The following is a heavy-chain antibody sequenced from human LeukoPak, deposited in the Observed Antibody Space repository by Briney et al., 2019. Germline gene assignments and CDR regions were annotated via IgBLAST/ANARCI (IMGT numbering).Heavy chain of an antibody. CDR1: GYSISSGYY. CDR2: IYHSGST. Sequence: SETLSLTCAVSGYSISSGYYWGWIRQPPGKGLEWIGSIYHSGSTYYNPSLKSRVTISVDTSKNQFSLKLSSVTAADTAVYYCARVLRYFDWSPGYMDVWGKGTTVTVS. J-gene: IGHJ6*03. D-gene: IGHD3-9*01. V-gene: IGHV4-38-2*01. CDR3: ARVLRYFDWSPGYMDV.